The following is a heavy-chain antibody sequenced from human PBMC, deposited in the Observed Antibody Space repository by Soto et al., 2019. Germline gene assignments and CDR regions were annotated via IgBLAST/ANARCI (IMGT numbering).Heavy chain of an antibody. Sequence: EVQLVESGGGLVQPGGSLRLSCAASGFTFSSYSMNWVRQAPGKGLEWVSYISSSSSTIYYADSVKGRFTISRDNAKNSLYLQMKSLRDEDTAVYYCARDRPEQWLVPGGWYDAFDIWGQGTMVTVSS. D-gene: IGHD6-19*01. CDR2: ISSSSSTI. J-gene: IGHJ3*02. CDR3: ARDRPEQWLVPGGWYDAFDI. V-gene: IGHV3-48*02. CDR1: GFTFSSYS.